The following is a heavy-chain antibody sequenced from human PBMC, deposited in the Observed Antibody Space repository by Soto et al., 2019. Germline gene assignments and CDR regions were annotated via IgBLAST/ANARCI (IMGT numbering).Heavy chain of an antibody. V-gene: IGHV3-7*04. D-gene: IGHD6-19*01. CDR1: GFTFSSYW. Sequence: EVQLVESGGGLVQPGGSLRLSCAASGFTFSSYWMSWVRQAPGKGLEWVANIKQDGSEKYYVDSVKGRFTISRDNAKNSLYLQMNSLRAEDTAVYYWARVPIAVAGDAFDIWGQGTMVTVSS. CDR3: ARVPIAVAGDAFDI. CDR2: IKQDGSEK. J-gene: IGHJ3*02.